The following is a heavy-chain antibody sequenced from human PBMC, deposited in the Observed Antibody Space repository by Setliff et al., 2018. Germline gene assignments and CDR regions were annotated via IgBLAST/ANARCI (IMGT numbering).Heavy chain of an antibody. J-gene: IGHJ6*03. CDR1: GFTFSSYG. CDR3: ARSSAPIKRDYMDV. V-gene: IGHV3-48*01. D-gene: IGHD2-2*02. CDR2: ISSSSTTI. Sequence: GESLKISCAASGFTFSSYGMNWVRQAPGKGLEWLSYISSSSTTIYYADSVKGRFTVSRDNAKNSLYLQMNSLRADDAAVYYCARSSAPIKRDYMDVWGKGTTVTVSS.